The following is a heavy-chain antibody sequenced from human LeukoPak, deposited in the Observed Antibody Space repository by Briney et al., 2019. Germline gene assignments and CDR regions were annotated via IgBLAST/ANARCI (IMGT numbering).Heavy chain of an antibody. V-gene: IGHV3-30*01. J-gene: IGHJ4*02. CDR2: ISYDGSNK. CDR1: GFTFSSYA. CDR3: ARDGPIVVVPAALDY. Sequence: GRSLRLSCAASGFTFSSYAMHWVRQAPGKGLEWVAVISYDGSNKYYAGSVKGRFTISRDNSKNTLYLQMNSLRAEDTAVYYCARDGPIVVVPAALDYWGQGTLVTVSS. D-gene: IGHD2-2*01.